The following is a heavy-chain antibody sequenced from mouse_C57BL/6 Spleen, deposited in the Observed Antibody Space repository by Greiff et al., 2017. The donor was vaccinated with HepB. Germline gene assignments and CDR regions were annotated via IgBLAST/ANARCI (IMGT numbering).Heavy chain of an antibody. Sequence: EVKLMESEGGLVQPGSSMKLSCTASGFTFSDYYMAWVRQVPEKGLEWVANINYDGSSTYYLDSLKSRFIISRDNAKNILYLQMSSLKSEDTATYYCAREISGFDVWGTGTTVTVSS. J-gene: IGHJ1*03. V-gene: IGHV5-16*01. CDR2: INYDGSST. CDR1: GFTFSDYY. CDR3: AREISGFDV.